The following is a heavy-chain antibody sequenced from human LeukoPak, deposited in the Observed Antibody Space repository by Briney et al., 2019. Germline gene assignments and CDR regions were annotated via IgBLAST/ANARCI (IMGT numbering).Heavy chain of an antibody. CDR2: MSPNSDNT. CDR1: GYTFTTYD. Sequence: ASVKVSCKASGYTFTTYDINWVRQAPGQGLEWVGWMSPNSDNTGYAQKFQGRVTMTRNTSISTAYMELRSLRSEDTAVYYCARDYGGNSGWFDPWGQGTLVTVSS. CDR3: ARDYGGNSGWFDP. V-gene: IGHV1-8*01. D-gene: IGHD4-23*01. J-gene: IGHJ5*02.